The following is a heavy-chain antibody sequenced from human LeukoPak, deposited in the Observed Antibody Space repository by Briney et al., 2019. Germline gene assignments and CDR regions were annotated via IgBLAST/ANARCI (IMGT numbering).Heavy chain of an antibody. J-gene: IGHJ4*02. D-gene: IGHD3-3*01. V-gene: IGHV4-39*01. Sequence: SETLSLTCTVSGGSISSSNYYWGWIRQPPGKGLEMNGSSHYSGSTYNNPSLKSRVTISVDTSKNQFSLRLSSVTAADTAVYYCARQWADFWSGYYLVFDYWGQGTLVTVSS. CDR3: ARQWADFWSGYYLVFDY. CDR2: SHYSGST. CDR1: GGSISSSNYY.